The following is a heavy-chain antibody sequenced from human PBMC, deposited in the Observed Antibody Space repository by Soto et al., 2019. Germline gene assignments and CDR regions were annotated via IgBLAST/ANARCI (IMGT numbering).Heavy chain of an antibody. CDR2: INHSGST. V-gene: IGHV4-34*01. D-gene: IGHD1-1*01. CDR3: ARDRGTVQLERSTDY. J-gene: IGHJ4*02. CDR1: GGSFGGYY. Sequence: SETLALTCAVYGGSFGGYYWSWIRQPPGKGLEWIGDINHSGSTNYNPSLKSRATITGDTSKNQAYLELSSVSSEDTAVYYCARDRGTVQLERSTDYWGQGTLVSVSS.